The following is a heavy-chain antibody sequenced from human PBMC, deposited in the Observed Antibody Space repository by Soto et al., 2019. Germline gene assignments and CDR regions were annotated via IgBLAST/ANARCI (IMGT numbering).Heavy chain of an antibody. V-gene: IGHV3-23*01. J-gene: IGHJ1*01. Sequence: EVRLLESGGGLVQPGGSLRLSCAASGFTFSSYAMNWVRQAPGKGLEWVSTISGRGGGTYYADSVKGRFTISSDQSKNTLYLQMNSLRAEDTAVYYCAKVGWDTMTTVTRGYFQHWGQGTLVTVSS. CDR3: AKVGWDTMTTVTRGYFQH. CDR2: ISGRGGGT. D-gene: IGHD4-17*01. CDR1: GFTFSSYA.